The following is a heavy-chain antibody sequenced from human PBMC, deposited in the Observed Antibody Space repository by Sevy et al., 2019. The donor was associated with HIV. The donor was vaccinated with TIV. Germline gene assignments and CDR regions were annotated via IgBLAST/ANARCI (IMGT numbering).Heavy chain of an antibody. CDR3: SRDLRLRGYSYGCFDY. CDR1: GYTFTGQY. J-gene: IGHJ4*02. D-gene: IGHD5-18*01. CDR2: INPNSGNT. V-gene: IGHV1-2*02. Sequence: ATVKVSCKASGYTFTGQYIHWVRQAPGQGLEWMGWINPNSGNTNYAQEFQGRVTMTRDTSISTAYMELSGLKSDDTAVYYCSRDLRLRGYSYGCFDYWGQGTLVTVSS.